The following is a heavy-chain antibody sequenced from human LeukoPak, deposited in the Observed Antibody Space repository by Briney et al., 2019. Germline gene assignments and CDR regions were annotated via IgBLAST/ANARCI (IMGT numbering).Heavy chain of an antibody. CDR2: INPNSGGT. Sequence: ASVKVSCKASGYTFTGYYMHWVRQAPGQGLEWMGWINPNSGGTNYAQTFQGRVTMTRDTSISAAYMEMSRLRSDDTAVYYCARDYYDSSGYLLYYYYYYMDVWGKGTTVTVSS. CDR1: GYTFTGYY. J-gene: IGHJ6*03. CDR3: ARDYYDSSGYLLYYYYYYMDV. D-gene: IGHD3-22*01. V-gene: IGHV1-2*02.